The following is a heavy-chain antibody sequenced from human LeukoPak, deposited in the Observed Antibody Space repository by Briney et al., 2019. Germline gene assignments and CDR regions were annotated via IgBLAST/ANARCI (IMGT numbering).Heavy chain of an antibody. CDR3: VTSYCSGGSCYSASGY. V-gene: IGHV3-74*01. Sequence: RGSLRLSCAASGFTFSSYWMHWVRQAPGKGLVWVSRINSDGSSTIYADSVKGRFTISRDNAKNTLYLQMNSLRAEDSAVYYCVTSYCSGGSCYSASGYWGQGTLVTVSS. CDR2: INSDGSST. D-gene: IGHD2-15*01. J-gene: IGHJ4*02. CDR1: GFTFSSYW.